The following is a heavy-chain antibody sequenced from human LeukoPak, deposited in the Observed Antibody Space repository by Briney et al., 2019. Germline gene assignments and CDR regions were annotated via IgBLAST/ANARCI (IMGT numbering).Heavy chain of an antibody. V-gene: IGHV3-30-3*01. CDR2: ISYDGSNK. D-gene: IGHD5-18*01. J-gene: IGHJ4*02. CDR3: ARERSMVTWENDY. CDR1: GFTFSSYA. Sequence: PGGSLRLSCAASGFTFSSYAMHWVRQAPGKGLEWVAVISYDGSNKYYADSVKGRFTISRDNSKNTLYLQMNSLRAEDTAVYYCARERSMVTWENDYWGQGTLVTVSS.